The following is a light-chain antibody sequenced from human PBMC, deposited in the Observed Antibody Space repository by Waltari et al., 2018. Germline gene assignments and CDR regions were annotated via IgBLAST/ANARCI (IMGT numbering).Light chain of an antibody. CDR1: RGDVGGYDY. V-gene: IGLV2-14*03. J-gene: IGLJ2*01. CDR2: DVK. Sequence: QSVLTQPASVSGSPGQSITISCTGTRGDVGGYDYVSWYQQQPGKAPKLMIYDVKNRTAGVSNRFSGSKSGDTASLTISGLQAEDEADDYCSSYAVTATLLFGGGTTLTVL. CDR3: SSYAVTATLL.